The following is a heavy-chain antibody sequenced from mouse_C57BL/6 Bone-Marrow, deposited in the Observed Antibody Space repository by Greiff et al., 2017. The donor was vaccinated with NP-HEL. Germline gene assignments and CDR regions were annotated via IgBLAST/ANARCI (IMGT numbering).Heavy chain of an antibody. Sequence: VLLQQSGPGLVQPSQSLSITCTVSGFSLTSYGVHWVRQSPGKGLEWLGVIWRGGSTDYNAAFMSRLSINKDNSKSQVFYKMNSLQADDTAIYYCAKIGYDRFAYWGQGTLVTVSA. CDR1: GFSLTSYG. CDR2: IWRGGST. D-gene: IGHD2-14*01. CDR3: AKIGYDRFAY. J-gene: IGHJ3*01. V-gene: IGHV2-5*01.